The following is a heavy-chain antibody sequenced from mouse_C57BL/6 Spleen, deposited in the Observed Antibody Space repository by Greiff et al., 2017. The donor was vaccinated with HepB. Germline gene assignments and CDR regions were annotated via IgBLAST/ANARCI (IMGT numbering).Heavy chain of an antibody. D-gene: IGHD3-1*01. CDR3: ARELVGGFDY. Sequence: EVNLVESGPGMVKPSQSLSLTCTVTGYSITSGYDWHWIRHFPGNKLEWMGYISYSGSTNYNPSLKSRISITHDTSKNHFFLKLNSVTTEDTATYYCARELVGGFDYWGQGTTLTVSS. CDR1: GYSITSGYD. CDR2: ISYSGST. V-gene: IGHV3-1*01. J-gene: IGHJ2*01.